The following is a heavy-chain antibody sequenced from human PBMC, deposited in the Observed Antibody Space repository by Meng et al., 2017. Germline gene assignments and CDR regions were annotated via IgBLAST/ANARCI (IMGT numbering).Heavy chain of an antibody. D-gene: IGHD3/OR15-3a*01. CDR2: MNPNSGNT. V-gene: IGHV1-8*01. J-gene: IGHJ4*02. CDR3: ARGPNRWTGFDY. Sequence: QVNVLPCGAEGKKPGSSGKVACKASGYTFTSYDINWVRQATGQGLEWMGWMNPNSGNTGYAQKFQGRVTMTRNTSISTAYMELSSLRSEDTAVYYCARGPNRWTGFDYWGQGTLVTVSS. CDR1: GYTFTSYD.